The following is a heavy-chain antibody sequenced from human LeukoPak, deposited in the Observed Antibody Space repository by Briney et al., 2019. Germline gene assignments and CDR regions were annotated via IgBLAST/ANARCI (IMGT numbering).Heavy chain of an antibody. CDR1: GYTFTSYD. V-gene: IGHV1-8*01. D-gene: IGHD3-22*01. J-gene: IGHJ4*02. CDR3: ARGLSMIVPRDDY. CDR2: MNPNSGNT. Sequence: GASVKVSCKASGYTFTSYDINWVRQATGQGLEWMGWMNPNSGNTGYAQKFQGRVTMTRNTSISTACMELSSLRSEDTAVYYCARGLSMIVPRDDYWGQGTLVTVSS.